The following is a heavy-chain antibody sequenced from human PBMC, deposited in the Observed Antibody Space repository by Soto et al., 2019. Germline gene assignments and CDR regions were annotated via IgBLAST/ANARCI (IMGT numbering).Heavy chain of an antibody. CDR2: IRSKANSYAT. CDR1: GSPFRGSP. Sequence: GGSLNPSFAPSGSPFRGSPMHWFRRASGKGLEWVGRIRSKANSYATAYAASVKGRFTISRDDSTNTAYLQMNSLKTEDTAVYYCTRHKGLPFDYWGQGTLVTVSS. J-gene: IGHJ4*02. V-gene: IGHV3-73*01. CDR3: TRHKGLPFDY.